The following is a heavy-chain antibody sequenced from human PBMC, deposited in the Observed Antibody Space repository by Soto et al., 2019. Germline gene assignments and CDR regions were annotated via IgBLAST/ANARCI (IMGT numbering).Heavy chain of an antibody. CDR1: GGSISSNNW. J-gene: IGHJ4*02. Sequence: QVQLQESGPGLVKPSGTLSLTCAVSGGSISSNNWWSWVRQPPGKGLQWIGEIYHSGSTNYNPSLKSRVTISVDKFKTQFSLKLSSVSAADTAVDFCARVAVSGTRFDYWGQGTLVTVSS. V-gene: IGHV4-4*02. CDR3: ARVAVSGTRFDY. D-gene: IGHD6-19*01. CDR2: IYHSGST.